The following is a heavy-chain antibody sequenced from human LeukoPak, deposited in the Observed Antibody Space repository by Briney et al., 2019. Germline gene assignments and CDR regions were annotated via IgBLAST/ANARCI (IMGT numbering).Heavy chain of an antibody. D-gene: IGHD3-10*01. CDR3: AKDKHYYGSGTICD. V-gene: IGHV3-9*01. Sequence: GGSLRLSCAASGLTFDDYAMHWVRQAPGKGLEWVSGISWNSGSIGYADSVKGRFTISRDNAKNSLYLQMNSLRAEDTALYYCAKDKHYYGSGTICDWGQGTLVTVSS. J-gene: IGHJ4*02. CDR2: ISWNSGSI. CDR1: GLTFDDYA.